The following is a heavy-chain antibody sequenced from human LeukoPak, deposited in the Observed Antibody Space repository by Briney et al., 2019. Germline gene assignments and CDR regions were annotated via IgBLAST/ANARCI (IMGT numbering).Heavy chain of an antibody. CDR3: ARGRLRGALDP. CDR2: ISASGSTT. Sequence: GGSPRLSCAASGFTFTDYAMGWVRQAPGQGLEWASTISASGSTTYYADSVRGRFTISRDNSKNTLYLQMNSLRAEDTAVYYCARGRLRGALDPWGQGTLVTVSS. J-gene: IGHJ5*02. CDR1: GFTFTDYA. V-gene: IGHV3-23*01. D-gene: IGHD5-18*01.